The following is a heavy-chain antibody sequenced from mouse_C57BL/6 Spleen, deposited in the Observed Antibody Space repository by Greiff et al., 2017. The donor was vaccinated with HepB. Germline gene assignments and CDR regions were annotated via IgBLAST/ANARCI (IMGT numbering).Heavy chain of an antibody. J-gene: IGHJ2*01. Sequence: EVKLQESGPGLVKPSQSLSLTCSVTGYSITSGYYWNWIRQFPGNKLEWMGYISYDGSNNYNPSLKNRISITRDTSKNQFFLKLNSVTTEDTATYYCARAGNFYYFDYWGQGTTLTVAS. V-gene: IGHV3-6*01. CDR1: GYSITSGYY. CDR2: ISYDGSN. CDR3: ARAGNFYYFDY.